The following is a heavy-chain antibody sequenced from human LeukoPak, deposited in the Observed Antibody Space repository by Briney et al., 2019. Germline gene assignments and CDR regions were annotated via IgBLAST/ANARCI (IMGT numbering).Heavy chain of an antibody. V-gene: IGHV3-21*06. CDR2: ISSNSNYI. D-gene: IGHD3-16*01. CDR3: ASGASHAFDI. J-gene: IGHJ3*02. Sequence: GGSLRLSCAASGFTFDSYTMNWVRQAPGKGLEWVSSISSNSNYIYYADSVKGRFTISRDNAKNALYLQMNSLRAEDTAVYYCASGASHAFDIWGQGTMVTVSS. CDR1: GFTFDSYT.